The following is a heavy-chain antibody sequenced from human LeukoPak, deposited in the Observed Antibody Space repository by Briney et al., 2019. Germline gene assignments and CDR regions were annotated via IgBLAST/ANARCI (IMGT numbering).Heavy chain of an antibody. V-gene: IGHV1-69*04. J-gene: IGHJ4*02. Sequence: SVKVSCKASGGTFSSYAISWVRQAPGQGLEWMGRIIPILGIANCAQKFQGWVTMTRDTSISTAYMELSRLRSDDTAVYYCARDLEGATDYWGQGTLVTVSS. CDR2: IIPILGIA. CDR3: ARDLEGATDY. D-gene: IGHD1-26*01. CDR1: GGTFSSYA.